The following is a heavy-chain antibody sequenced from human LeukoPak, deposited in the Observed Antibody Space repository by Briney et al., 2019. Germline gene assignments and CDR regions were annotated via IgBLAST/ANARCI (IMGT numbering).Heavy chain of an antibody. V-gene: IGHV1-69*13. CDR2: IIPIFGTA. D-gene: IGHD1-26*01. CDR3: ARARNTGIVGATNDY. CDR1: GGTFSSYA. Sequence: SVKVSCKAFGGTFSSYAISWVRQAPGQGLEWMGGIIPIFGTANYAQKFQGRVTITADESTSTAYMELSSLRSEDTAVYYCARARNTGIVGATNDYWGQGTLVTVSS. J-gene: IGHJ4*02.